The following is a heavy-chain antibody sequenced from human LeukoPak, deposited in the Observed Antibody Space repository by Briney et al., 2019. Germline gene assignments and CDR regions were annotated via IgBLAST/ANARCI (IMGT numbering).Heavy chain of an antibody. CDR1: GFTFSSDA. D-gene: IGHD3-22*01. Sequence: GGSLRLFCAASGFTFSSDAMSWVRQAPGKGLEWVSTISGTGGTTYYAASVKGRFTISRDNSKNTLYLQMSSLSGEDTAVYYCAKVFRSSGYYFCYFDLWGRGTLVTVSS. V-gene: IGHV3-23*01. CDR3: AKVFRSSGYYFCYFDL. J-gene: IGHJ2*01. CDR2: ISGTGGTT.